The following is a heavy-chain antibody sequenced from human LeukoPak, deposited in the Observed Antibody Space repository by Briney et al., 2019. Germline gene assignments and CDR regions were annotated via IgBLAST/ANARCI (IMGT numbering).Heavy chain of an antibody. V-gene: IGHV1-8*01. Sequence: ASVKVSCKASGYTFTSYDINWVRQATGQGLEWMGWMNPNSGNTGYAQKFRGRVTMTRNSSINTAYMELSSLRSEDTAVYYCARPPYDTSGYYFHYWGQGTLVTVSS. D-gene: IGHD3-22*01. J-gene: IGHJ4*02. CDR2: MNPNSGNT. CDR3: ARPPYDTSGYYFHY. CDR1: GYTFTSYD.